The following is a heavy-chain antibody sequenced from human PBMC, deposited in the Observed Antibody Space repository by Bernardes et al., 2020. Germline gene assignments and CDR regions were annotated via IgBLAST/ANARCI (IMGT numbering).Heavy chain of an antibody. Sequence: GSLRLSCAASGFTFSSYSMNWVRQAPGKGLEWVSYISSSSTIYYADSVKGRFTISRDNAKNSLYLQMNSLRAEDTAVYYCARDTAYCGGDCYFFFYYYYGMDVWGQGTTVTVSS. CDR2: ISSSSTI. J-gene: IGHJ6*02. D-gene: IGHD2-21*01. CDR3: ARDTAYCGGDCYFFFYYYYGMDV. V-gene: IGHV3-48*01. CDR1: GFTFSSYS.